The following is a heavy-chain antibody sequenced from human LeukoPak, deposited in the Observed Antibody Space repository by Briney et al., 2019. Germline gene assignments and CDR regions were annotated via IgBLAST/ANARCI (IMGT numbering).Heavy chain of an antibody. J-gene: IGHJ4*02. CDR3: AKVGTTVPHYFDC. CDR2: ISDSGGST. D-gene: IGHD4-17*01. Sequence: GGSLRLSCAASGFTFGNYAMSWVRQAPGKGLEWVSGISDSGGSTYYAHSVKGRFTISRDNSKNTLYLQMNGLRAEGTAVYYCAKVGTTVPHYFDCWGQGALVTVSS. V-gene: IGHV3-23*01. CDR1: GFTFGNYA.